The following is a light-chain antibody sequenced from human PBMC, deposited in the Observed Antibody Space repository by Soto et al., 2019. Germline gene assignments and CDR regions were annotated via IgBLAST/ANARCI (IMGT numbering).Light chain of an antibody. J-gene: IGKJ4*01. Sequence: EIVLTQSPATLSLSPGERATLSCRASQSISSYLGWYQQKPSQAPRLLIYDASNRDTGIPARFSGSGSGTDFTLTISSLEPEDLAVYYCQQRSEWPLTFGGGTRVEIK. CDR1: QSISSY. CDR3: QQRSEWPLT. V-gene: IGKV3-11*01. CDR2: DAS.